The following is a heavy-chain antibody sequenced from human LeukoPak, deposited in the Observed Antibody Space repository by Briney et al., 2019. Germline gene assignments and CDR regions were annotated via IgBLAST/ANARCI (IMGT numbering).Heavy chain of an antibody. CDR1: GGSFSGYY. CDR2: INHSGST. J-gene: IGHJ4*02. Sequence: SETLSLTCAVYGGSFSGYYWSWIRQPPGKGLEWIGEINHSGSTNYNPSLKSRVTISVDTSKNQFSLKLSSVTAADTAVYYCARGRYYYDSSGYYYYRGQGTLVTVSS. CDR3: ARGRYYYDSSGYYYY. V-gene: IGHV4-34*01. D-gene: IGHD3-22*01.